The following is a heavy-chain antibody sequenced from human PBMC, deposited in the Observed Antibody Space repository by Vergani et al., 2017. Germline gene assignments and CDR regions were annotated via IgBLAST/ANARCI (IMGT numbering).Heavy chain of an antibody. CDR2: MNPNSGNT. Sequence: QVQLVQSGAEVKKPGSSVKVSCKASGGTFSSYAISWVRQATGQGLEWMGWMNPNSGNTGYAQKFQGRVTMTRNTSISTAYMELSSLRSEDTAVYYCARGAVGWNGDNDYWGQGTLVTVSS. CDR3: ARGAVGWNGDNDY. J-gene: IGHJ4*02. V-gene: IGHV1-8*02. D-gene: IGHD1-1*01. CDR1: GGTFSSYA.